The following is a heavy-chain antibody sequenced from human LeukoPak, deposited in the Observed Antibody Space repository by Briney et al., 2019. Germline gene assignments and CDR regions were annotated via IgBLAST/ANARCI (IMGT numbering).Heavy chain of an antibody. D-gene: IGHD6-13*01. J-gene: IGHJ4*02. CDR2: ISSSSSTI. V-gene: IGHV3-48*01. CDR1: GFTFSSYS. Sequence: GGSLRLSCAASGFTFSSYSMNWVRQAPGKGLEWVSYISSSSSTIYYADSVKGRFTISRDNAKNSLYLQMNSLRAEDTAVHYCARDKGIAAAGTGDYWGQGTLVTVSS. CDR3: ARDKGIAAAGTGDY.